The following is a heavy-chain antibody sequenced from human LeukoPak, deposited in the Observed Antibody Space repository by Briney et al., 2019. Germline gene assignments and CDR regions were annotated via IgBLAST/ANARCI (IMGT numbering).Heavy chain of an antibody. Sequence: GRTLRLSCAASGFTFSSYGMHWVRQAPGKGLEWVAVIWYDGSNKYYADSVKGRFTISRDNSKNTLYLHMNSLRAEDTAVYYCARDGGGVRYFDWENAPNYFDYWGQGTLVTVSS. CDR1: GFTFSSYG. V-gene: IGHV3-33*01. CDR3: ARDGGGVRYFDWENAPNYFDY. D-gene: IGHD3-9*01. J-gene: IGHJ4*02. CDR2: IWYDGSNK.